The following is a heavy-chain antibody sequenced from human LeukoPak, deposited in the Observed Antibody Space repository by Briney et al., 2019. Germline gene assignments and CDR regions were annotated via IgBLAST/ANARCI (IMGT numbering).Heavy chain of an antibody. CDR2: ISSSSSYI. CDR1: GFTFSSYS. V-gene: IGHV3-21*01. CDR3: ARPSGAYNCFDY. J-gene: IGHJ4*02. D-gene: IGHD1-1*01. Sequence: PGGSLRLSCAASGFTFSSYSMNWVRQAPGKGLEWVSSISSSSSYIYYADSVKGRFTISRDDAKNSLYLQMNSLRAEDTAVYYCARPSGAYNCFDYWGQGTLVTVSS.